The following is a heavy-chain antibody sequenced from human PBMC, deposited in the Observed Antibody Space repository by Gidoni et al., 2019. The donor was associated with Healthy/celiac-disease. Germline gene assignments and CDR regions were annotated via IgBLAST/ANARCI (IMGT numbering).Heavy chain of an antibody. CDR2: INHSGST. Sequence: QVQLQQWGAGLLKPSETLSLTCAVYGGSFSGYYWSWIRQPPGKGLEWIGEINHSGSTNYNPSLKSRVTISVDTSKNQFSLKLSSVTAADTAVYYCARNSRGYMDVWGKGTTVTVSS. CDR1: GGSFSGYY. D-gene: IGHD3-10*01. CDR3: ARNSRGYMDV. V-gene: IGHV4-34*01. J-gene: IGHJ6*03.